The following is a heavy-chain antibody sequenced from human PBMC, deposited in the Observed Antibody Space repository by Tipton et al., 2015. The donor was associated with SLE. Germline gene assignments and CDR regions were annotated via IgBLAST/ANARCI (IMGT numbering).Heavy chain of an antibody. CDR3: ARDRSGYDYPYFDY. D-gene: IGHD5-12*01. Sequence: GSLRLSCAASGFTFSSYWMHWVRQAPGKGLVWVSRINSDGSSTSNADSVEGRFTISRDNAKNTLYLQMNSLRAEDTAVYYCARDRSGYDYPYFDYWGQGTLVTVSS. CDR1: GFTFSSYW. V-gene: IGHV3-74*01. J-gene: IGHJ4*02. CDR2: INSDGSST.